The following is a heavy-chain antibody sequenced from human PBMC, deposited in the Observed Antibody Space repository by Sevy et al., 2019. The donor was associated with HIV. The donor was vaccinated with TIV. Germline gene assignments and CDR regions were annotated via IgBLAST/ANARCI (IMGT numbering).Heavy chain of an antibody. CDR2: LSFGCGEI. J-gene: IGHJ4*02. D-gene: IGHD2-8*01. V-gene: IGHV3-23*01. Sequence: GGFLRLSCAASGFTFSKYSMSWVRQPPGKGLEWVSTLSFGCGEINHADSVKGRFTISRDNSKNSLYLQINNLRAEDTAVDYCARERCTKPHDYWGQGTLVTVSS. CDR1: GFTFSKYS. CDR3: ARERCTKPHDY.